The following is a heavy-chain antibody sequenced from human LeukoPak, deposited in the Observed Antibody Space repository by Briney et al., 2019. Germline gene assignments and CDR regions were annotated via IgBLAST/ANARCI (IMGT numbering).Heavy chain of an antibody. CDR3: ARSLRVTTYYFDY. CDR1: GGSISSGGYY. CDR2: IYYSGST. V-gene: IGHV4-31*03. D-gene: IGHD4-17*01. Sequence: PSETLSLTCTVSGGSISSGGYYWSWIRQHPGKGPEWIGYIYYSGSTYYNPSLKSRVTISVDTSKNQFSLKLSSVTAADTAVYYCARSLRVTTYYFDYWGQGTLVTVSS. J-gene: IGHJ4*02.